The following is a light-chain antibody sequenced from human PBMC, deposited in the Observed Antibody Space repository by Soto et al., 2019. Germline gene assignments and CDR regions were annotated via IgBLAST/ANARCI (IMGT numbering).Light chain of an antibody. CDR1: SSNIGSTYD. Sequence: QPVLTQPPSVSGAPGQRVTISCTGSSSNIGSTYDVQWYQQLPGTAPKLLIHGNTDRPSGVPDRFSGSKSGTSASLAITGLQADDEADYYCQSYDDSLRVHYVFGTGTKVTVL. V-gene: IGLV1-40*01. CDR3: QSYDDSLRVHYV. CDR2: GNT. J-gene: IGLJ1*01.